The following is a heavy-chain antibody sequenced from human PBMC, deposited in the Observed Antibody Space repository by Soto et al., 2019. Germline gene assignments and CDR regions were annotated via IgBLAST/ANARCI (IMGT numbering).Heavy chain of an antibody. CDR2: IYYSGST. Sequence: SETLSLTCIVSGGSISSSYWSWIRQPPGKGLEWIGYIYYSGSTNYNPSLKSRVTMSVDRSKNHFSLRLSSVTAADTAVYYCAREGGSGLDYWGQGTLVTVSS. D-gene: IGHD3-16*01. CDR3: AREGGSGLDY. J-gene: IGHJ4*02. CDR1: GGSISSSY. V-gene: IGHV4-59*01.